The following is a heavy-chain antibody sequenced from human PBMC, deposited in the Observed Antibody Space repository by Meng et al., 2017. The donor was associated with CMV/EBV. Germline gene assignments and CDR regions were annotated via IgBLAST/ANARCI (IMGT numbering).Heavy chain of an antibody. J-gene: IGHJ1*01. V-gene: IGHV3-30*02. CDR1: GFTFSSYG. CDR3: AKTGAYCSSTSCLSGMDV. Sequence: GESLKISCAASGFTFSSYGMHWVRQAPGKGLEWVAFIRYDGSNKYYADSVKGRFTISRDNSKNTLYLQMNSLRAEDTAVYYCAKTGAYCSSTSCLSGMDVWGQGTLVTVSS. CDR2: IRYDGSNK. D-gene: IGHD2-2*01.